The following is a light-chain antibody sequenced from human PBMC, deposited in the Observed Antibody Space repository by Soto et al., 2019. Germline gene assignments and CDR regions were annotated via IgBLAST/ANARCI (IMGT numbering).Light chain of an antibody. CDR3: QQRSNWQT. J-gene: IGKJ2*01. CDR2: DAS. V-gene: IGKV3D-11*01. Sequence: EIVLTQSPATLSLSPGERVTLSCRASQGVSSYLAWYQQKPGQAPRLLIYDASNRATGIPARFSGSGPGTDFTLTISSLEPEDFAVYYCQQRSNWQTFGQGTKLEIK. CDR1: QGVSSY.